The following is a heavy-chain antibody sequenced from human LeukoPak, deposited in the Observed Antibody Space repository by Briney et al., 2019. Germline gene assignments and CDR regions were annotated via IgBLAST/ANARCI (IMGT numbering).Heavy chain of an antibody. CDR2: INHSGST. D-gene: IGHD6-13*01. J-gene: IGHJ4*02. V-gene: IGHV4-34*01. Sequence: SETLSLTCAVYGGSFSGYYWSWIRQPPGKGPEWIGEINHSGSTNYNPSLKSRVTISVDTSKNQFSLKLSSVTAADTAVYYCARGLASSSHSFDYWGQGTLVTVSS. CDR3: ARGLASSSHSFDY. CDR1: GGSFSGYY.